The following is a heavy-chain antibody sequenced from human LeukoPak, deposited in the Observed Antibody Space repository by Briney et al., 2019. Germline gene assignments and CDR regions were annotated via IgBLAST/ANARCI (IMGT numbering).Heavy chain of an antibody. J-gene: IGHJ4*02. CDR2: IYSGGST. CDR1: GFTVSSNY. D-gene: IGHD3-22*01. CDR3: AKDAEAHYYDSSGYRS. Sequence: GGSLRLSCAASGFTVSSNYMSWVRQAPGKGLEWVSVIYSGGSTYYADSVKGRFTISRDNSKNTLYLQMNSLRAEDTAVYYCAKDAEAHYYDSSGYRSWGQGTLVTVSS. V-gene: IGHV3-53*01.